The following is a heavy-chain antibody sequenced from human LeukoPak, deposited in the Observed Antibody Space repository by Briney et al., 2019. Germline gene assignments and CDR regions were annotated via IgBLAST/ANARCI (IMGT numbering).Heavy chain of an antibody. CDR2: ISAYNGNT. V-gene: IGHV1-18*01. D-gene: IGHD3-3*01. J-gene: IGHJ5*02. CDR3: ARDGVTIFGVVIAYNWFDP. CDR1: GYTFSSYG. Sequence: GASVKVSCKASGYTFSSYGITWVRQAPGQGLEWMGWISAYNGNTNYVQKLQGRVTMTTDTSTSTAYMELRSLRSDDTAVYYCARDGVTIFGVVIAYNWFDPWGQGTLVTVFS.